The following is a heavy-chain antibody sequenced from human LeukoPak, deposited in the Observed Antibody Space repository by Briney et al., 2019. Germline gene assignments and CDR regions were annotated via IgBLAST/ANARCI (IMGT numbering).Heavy chain of an antibody. D-gene: IGHD3-22*01. CDR3: AREDSSGYYYGLFDY. CDR1: GGSISSYY. V-gene: IGHV4-59*01. J-gene: IGHJ4*02. CDR2: IYYSGST. Sequence: SETLSLTCTVSGGSISSYYWSWIRQPPGKGLEWIGYIYYSGSTNYNPSLKSRVTISVDTSKNQFSLKMSSVTAADTAVYYCAREDSSGYYYGLFDYWGQGTLVTVSS.